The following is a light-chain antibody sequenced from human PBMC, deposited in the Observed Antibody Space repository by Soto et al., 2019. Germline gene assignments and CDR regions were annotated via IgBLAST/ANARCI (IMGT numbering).Light chain of an antibody. CDR2: AAS. J-gene: IGKJ3*01. V-gene: IGKV3-20*01. CDR1: QRVSNSL. CDR3: QTYGDSPFT. Sequence: EIVLTQSPGTLSLSPGERATLSCRASQRVSNSLVAWYQQKPGQAPRPLMSAASSRATGIPDRFSGSGSGTDCTLTISSLEPEDFAVDYCQTYGDSPFTFGPGTKVETK.